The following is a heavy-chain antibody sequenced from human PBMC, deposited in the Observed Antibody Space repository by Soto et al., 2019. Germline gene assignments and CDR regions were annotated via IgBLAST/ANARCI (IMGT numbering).Heavy chain of an antibody. J-gene: IGHJ6*02. D-gene: IGHD2-2*01. V-gene: IGHV1-69*01. Sequence: QVQLVQSGAEVKKPGSSVKVSCKASGGTFSSYAISWVRQAPGQGLEWMGGIIPIFGTANYAQKFQGRVTITSDESTSTAYMELSSLRSEDTAVYYCARAYCSSTSCSYYYYGMDVWGQGTKVTVSS. CDR3: ARAYCSSTSCSYYYYGMDV. CDR1: GGTFSSYA. CDR2: IIPIFGTA.